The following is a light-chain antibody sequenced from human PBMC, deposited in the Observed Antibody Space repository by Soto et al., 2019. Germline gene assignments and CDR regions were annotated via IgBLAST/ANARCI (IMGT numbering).Light chain of an antibody. CDR1: QSFRGL. V-gene: IGKV3-11*01. CDR3: QQRHMWPIT. J-gene: IGKJ5*01. Sequence: VITQSPVTLTLAPGERATLSCRASQSFRGLLAWYPQKPGQAPRLLIYDAYNRATGIPPRFSGSGSGTAFTLPISSLEPEDSAVYYCQQRHMWPITFGQGTRLEIK. CDR2: DAY.